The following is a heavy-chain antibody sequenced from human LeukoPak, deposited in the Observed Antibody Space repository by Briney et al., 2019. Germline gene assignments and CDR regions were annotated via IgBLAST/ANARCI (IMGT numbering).Heavy chain of an antibody. CDR3: ARDLDFDFWSGYDDAFDI. V-gene: IGHV3-21*01. CDR2: ISSSSSYI. D-gene: IGHD3-3*01. Sequence: GGSLRLSCAASGFTFSSYSMNWVRQAPGKGLEWVSSISSSSSYIYYADSVKGRSTISRDNAKNSLYLQMNSLRAEDTAVYYCARDLDFDFWSGYDDAFDIWGQGTMVTVSS. CDR1: GFTFSSYS. J-gene: IGHJ3*02.